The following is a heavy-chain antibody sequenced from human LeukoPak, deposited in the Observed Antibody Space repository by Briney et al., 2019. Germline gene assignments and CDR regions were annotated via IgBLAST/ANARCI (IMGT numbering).Heavy chain of an antibody. J-gene: IGHJ3*02. CDR3: ARGGQWLVNRDAFDI. CDR1: GGSISSYY. CDR2: IYYSGST. D-gene: IGHD6-19*01. Sequence: SETLSLTCTVSGGSISSYYWSWIRQPPGKGLEWIGYIYYSGSTNYNPSLKSRVTISVDTSKNQFSLKLSSVTAADTAVYYCARGGQWLVNRDAFDIWGQGTMVTASS. V-gene: IGHV4-59*01.